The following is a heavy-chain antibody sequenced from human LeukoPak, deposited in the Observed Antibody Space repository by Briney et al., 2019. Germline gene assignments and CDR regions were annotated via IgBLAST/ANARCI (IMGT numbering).Heavy chain of an antibody. V-gene: IGHV4-39*01. J-gene: IGHJ4*02. CDR1: GGSISSSSYY. D-gene: IGHD6-19*01. Sequence: PETLSLTCTVAGGSISSSSYYWGWLRHPPGKGLEWFGSIYYSGSTYYNPSLKSRVTLSVDTSKNQFALKLSAVNAPDTAVYYCAAPRSGWLYWGQGTLVTVSS. CDR2: IYYSGST. CDR3: AAPRSGWLY.